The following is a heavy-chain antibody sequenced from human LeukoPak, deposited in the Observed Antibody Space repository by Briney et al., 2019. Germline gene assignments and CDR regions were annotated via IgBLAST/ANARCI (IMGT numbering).Heavy chain of an antibody. J-gene: IGHJ4*02. V-gene: IGHV4-34*01. D-gene: IGHD1-26*01. CDR2: INHSGST. CDR1: GGSFSGYN. CDR3: ARAEYSGSYYHFDY. Sequence: SETLSLTCAVYGGSFSGYNWSWIRQPPGKGLEWIGEINHSGSTNYNPSLKSRVTISVDTSKNQFSLKLSSVTAADTAVYYCARAEYSGSYYHFDYWGQGTLVTVSS.